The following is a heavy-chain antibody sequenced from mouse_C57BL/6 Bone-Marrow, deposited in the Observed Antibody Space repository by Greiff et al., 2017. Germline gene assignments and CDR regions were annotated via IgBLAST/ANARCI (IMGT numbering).Heavy chain of an antibody. CDR3: ARGWDEAWFAY. V-gene: IGHV5-17*01. CDR1: GFTFSDYG. J-gene: IGHJ3*01. Sequence: EVQRVESGGGLVKPGGSLKLSCAASGFTFSDYGMHWVRQAPEQGLEWVAYISSGSSTIYYADTVKGRFTISRDNAKNTLFLQMTSLRSEDTAMYYCARGWDEAWFAYWGQGTLVTVSA. D-gene: IGHD4-1*01. CDR2: ISSGSSTI.